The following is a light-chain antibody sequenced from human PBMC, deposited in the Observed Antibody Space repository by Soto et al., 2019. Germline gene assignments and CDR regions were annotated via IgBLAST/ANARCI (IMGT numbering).Light chain of an antibody. V-gene: IGKV1D-12*01. CDR1: QGISRS. J-gene: IGKJ5*01. CDR3: QQADTFTIT. CDR2: AAS. Sequence: DIQMTQSPSSVSASVGDRVTISCQASQGISRSLAWYQQKPGKAPKLLIYAASSLQSGVPSRFSGSGFGTDGTLTISSLKNEDAAMYYCQQADTFTITFGQGTRLEIK.